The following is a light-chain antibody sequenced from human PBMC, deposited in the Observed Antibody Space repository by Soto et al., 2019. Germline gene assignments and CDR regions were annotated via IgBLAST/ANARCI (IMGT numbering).Light chain of an antibody. Sequence: QSALTQPASVSGSPGQSITISCTGTSSDVGGYNYVSWYQQHPGKAPKLMIYDVSNRPSGVSNRFSGSKSGNTASLTISGLQAEEEADYYCSSYTSSSTVFGTGNKVTVL. J-gene: IGLJ1*01. CDR1: SSDVGGYNY. V-gene: IGLV2-14*01. CDR3: SSYTSSSTV. CDR2: DVS.